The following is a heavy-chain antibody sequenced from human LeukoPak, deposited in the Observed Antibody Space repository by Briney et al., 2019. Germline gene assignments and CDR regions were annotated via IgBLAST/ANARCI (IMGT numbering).Heavy chain of an antibody. D-gene: IGHD4-17*01. Sequence: QTGRSLRLSCAASGFTFSSYGMHWVRQAPGKGLEWVAVIWYDGSNKYYADSVKGRFTISRDNSKNTLYLQMSSLRAEDTAVYYCARWGTPTVTLDYWGQGTLVTVSS. CDR2: IWYDGSNK. CDR3: ARWGTPTVTLDY. J-gene: IGHJ4*02. CDR1: GFTFSSYG. V-gene: IGHV3-33*01.